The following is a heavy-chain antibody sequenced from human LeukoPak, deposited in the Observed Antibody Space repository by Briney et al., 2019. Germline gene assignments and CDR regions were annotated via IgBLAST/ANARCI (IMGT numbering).Heavy chain of an antibody. CDR2: INPSGGST. J-gene: IGHJ4*02. CDR3: ASATYYYGSGSYYKPSNY. Sequence: ASVKVSCKASGYTFTSYYMHWVRQAPGQGLEWMGIINPSGGSTSYAQKFQGRVTMTRDTSTSTVYMELSSLRSEDTAVYYCASATYYYGSGSYYKPSNYWGQGTLVSVSS. D-gene: IGHD3-10*01. V-gene: IGHV1-46*01. CDR1: GYTFTSYY.